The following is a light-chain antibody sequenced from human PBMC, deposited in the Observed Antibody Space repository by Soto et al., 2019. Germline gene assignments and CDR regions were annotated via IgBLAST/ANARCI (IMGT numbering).Light chain of an antibody. CDR1: SSNIGSNY. J-gene: IGLJ1*01. CDR2: RKN. V-gene: IGLV1-47*01. Sequence: QAVVTQPPSASGTPGQRVTISCSGSSSNIGSNYVYWYQQLPGTAPKLLIYRKNQRPSGVPERFSGSKSGTSASLAISGLRSEDEADYYCAAWDDSLSAYVFGTGTKLTVL. CDR3: AAWDDSLSAYV.